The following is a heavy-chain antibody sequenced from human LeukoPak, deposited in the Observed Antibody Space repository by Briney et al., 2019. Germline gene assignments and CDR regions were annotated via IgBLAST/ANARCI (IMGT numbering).Heavy chain of an antibody. CDR1: GGSFSGYY. J-gene: IGHJ4*02. CDR2: INHSGST. V-gene: IGHV4-34*01. CDR3: ARGGLNVGATHPRPFGY. Sequence: SETLSLTCAVYGGSFSGYYWSWIRQPPGKGLEWIGEINHSGSTNYNPSLKSRVTISVDTSKNQFSLKLSSVTAADTAVYYCARGGLNVGATHPRPFGYWGQGTLVTVSS. D-gene: IGHD1-26*01.